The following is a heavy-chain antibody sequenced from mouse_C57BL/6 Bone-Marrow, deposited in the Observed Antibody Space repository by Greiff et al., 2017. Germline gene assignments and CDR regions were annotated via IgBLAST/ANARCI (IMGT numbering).Heavy chain of an antibody. CDR3: ARHGRLRRRFAY. J-gene: IGHJ3*01. D-gene: IGHD2-2*01. V-gene: IGHV5-6*01. CDR1: GFTFSSYG. Sequence: EVKLMESGGDLVKPGGSLKLSCAASGFTFSSYGMSWVRQTPDKRLEWVATISSGGSYTYYPDSVKGRFTISRDNAKNTLYLQMSSLKSEDTAMXYCARHGRLRRRFAYWGQGTLVTVSA. CDR2: ISSGGSYT.